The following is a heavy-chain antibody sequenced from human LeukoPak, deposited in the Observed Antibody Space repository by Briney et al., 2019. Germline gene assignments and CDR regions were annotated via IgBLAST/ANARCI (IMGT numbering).Heavy chain of an antibody. CDR3: VRGTPTPGMDY. D-gene: IGHD3-10*01. CDR1: GYPFSAHF. J-gene: IGHJ4*02. V-gene: IGHV7-4-1*02. CDR2: IDTTTGNP. Sequence: ASVKVSCKASGYPFSAHFLNWVRQAPGQGLEWMGNIDTTTGNPRYAQDFTGRFVFSLDTSVSTAYLQITSLKADDTAAYYCVRGTPTPGMDYWGQGTQVTVSS.